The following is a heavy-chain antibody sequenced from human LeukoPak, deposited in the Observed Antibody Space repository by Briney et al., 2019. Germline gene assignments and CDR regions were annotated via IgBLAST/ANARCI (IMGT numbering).Heavy chain of an antibody. CDR2: INWNGGST. V-gene: IGHV3-20*04. Sequence: GGSLRLSCAASGFTLHDYGMTWVRQAPGRGLEWVSGINWNGGSTGYADSVKGRFTISRDNAKNSLYLQMNSLRAEDTAVYYCAREYFYGSGSYYNGYWGQGALVTVSS. CDR3: AREYFYGSGSYYNGY. D-gene: IGHD3-10*01. CDR1: GFTLHDYG. J-gene: IGHJ4*02.